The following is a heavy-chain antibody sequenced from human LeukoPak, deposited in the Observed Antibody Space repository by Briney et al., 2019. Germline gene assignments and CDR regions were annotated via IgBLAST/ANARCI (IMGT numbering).Heavy chain of an antibody. CDR2: INHSGST. CDR1: GGSFSGYY. CDR3: ARLPPYSSSWYFDY. D-gene: IGHD6-13*01. Sequence: SETLSLTCAVYGGSFSGYYWSWIRQPPGKGLEWSGEINHSGSTNYNPSLKSRVTISVDTSKNQFSLKLSSVTAADTAVYYCARLPPYSSSWYFDYWGQGTLVTVSS. V-gene: IGHV4-34*01. J-gene: IGHJ4*02.